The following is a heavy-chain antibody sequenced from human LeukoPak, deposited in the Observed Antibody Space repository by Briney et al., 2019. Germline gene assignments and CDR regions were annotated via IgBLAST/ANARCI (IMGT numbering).Heavy chain of an antibody. Sequence: PGGSLRLSCAASGFTFDDYAMHWVRQAPGKGLEWVSGISWNSGSIGYADSVKGRFTISRDNAKNSLYLQMNSLRAEDTALYYCAKDWAYLGYCSCTSCAAYFDYWGEGTLVTVSS. CDR1: GFTFDDYA. CDR3: AKDWAYLGYCSCTSCAAYFDY. V-gene: IGHV3-9*01. J-gene: IGHJ4*02. CDR2: ISWNSGSI. D-gene: IGHD2-2*01.